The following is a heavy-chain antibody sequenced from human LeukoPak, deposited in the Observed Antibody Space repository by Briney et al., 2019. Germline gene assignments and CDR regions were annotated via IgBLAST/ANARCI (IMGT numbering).Heavy chain of an antibody. CDR3: ARAEGSSWPFRYYYYYMDV. Sequence: ASVKVSCKASGGTFSSYAISWVRQAPGQGLEWMGWINPNSGGTNYAQKFQGRVTMTRDTSISTAYMELSRLRSDDTAVYYCARAEGSSWPFRYYYYYMDVWGKGTTVTISS. J-gene: IGHJ6*03. CDR2: INPNSGGT. D-gene: IGHD6-13*01. CDR1: GGTFSSYA. V-gene: IGHV1-2*02.